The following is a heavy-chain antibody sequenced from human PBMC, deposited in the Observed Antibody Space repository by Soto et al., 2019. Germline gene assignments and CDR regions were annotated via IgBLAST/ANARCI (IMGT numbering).Heavy chain of an antibody. J-gene: IGHJ5*02. V-gene: IGHV4-4*07. CDR1: GASMNSYH. D-gene: IGHD6-13*01. CDR2: IHSSGST. Sequence: SETLSLTCTVSGASMNSYHWSWIRQPAGKGLEWIGHIHSSGSTNYNPSLKSRVTMSVDTSKNQFSLRLMSLTAADTAVYYCARDQGVAAAGITWFDPWGQGSLVTVYS. CDR3: ARDQGVAAAGITWFDP.